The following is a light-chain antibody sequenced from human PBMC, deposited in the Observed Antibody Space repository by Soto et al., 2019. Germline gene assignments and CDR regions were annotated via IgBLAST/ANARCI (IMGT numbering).Light chain of an antibody. CDR3: TSFAGSNNPVV. CDR1: ISDIGRNT. V-gene: IGLV1-44*01. CDR2: SNN. J-gene: IGLJ2*01. Sequence: QSVLTQPPSASGTPGQTVIISCSGSISDIGRNTVNWYRQLPGTAPKLLIYSNNQRPSGVPDRFSGSKSGNTASLTVSGLQAEDEADYYCTSFAGSNNPVVFGGGTKLTVL.